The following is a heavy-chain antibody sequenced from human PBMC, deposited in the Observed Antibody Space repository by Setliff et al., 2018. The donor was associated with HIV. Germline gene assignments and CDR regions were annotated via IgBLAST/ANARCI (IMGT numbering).Heavy chain of an antibody. CDR1: GFVFSNAW. D-gene: IGHD1-1*01. J-gene: IGHJ3*02. CDR2: INSDATST. V-gene: IGHV3-74*01. Sequence: GGSVRLSCAASGFVFSNAWMNWVRQAPGKGLEWVGRINSDATSTSYADFVKGRFTISRDNAKNTMYLQMDSLTAEDTAVYYCVTLTTVVSFWAFDIWGQGSMVTVSS. CDR3: VTLTTVVSFWAFDI.